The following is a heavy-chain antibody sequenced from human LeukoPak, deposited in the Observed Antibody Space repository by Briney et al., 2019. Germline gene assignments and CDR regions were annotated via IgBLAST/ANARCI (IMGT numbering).Heavy chain of an antibody. CDR1: GFTFSSYG. CDR2: IWYDGSNK. CDR3: ARKASSGWYFDY. V-gene: IGHV3-33*01. Sequence: GRSLRLSCAASGFTFSSYGMHWVRQAPGKGLEWVAVIWYDGSNKYYADSVKGRFTISRDNSKNTLYLQMNSLRAEDTAVYYCARKASSGWYFDYWGQGTLVTVSS. D-gene: IGHD6-19*01. J-gene: IGHJ4*02.